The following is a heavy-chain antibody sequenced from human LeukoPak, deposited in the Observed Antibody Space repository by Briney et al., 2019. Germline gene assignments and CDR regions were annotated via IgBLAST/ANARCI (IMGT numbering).Heavy chain of an antibody. J-gene: IGHJ3*02. CDR3: ASGLPSWQRDAFDI. V-gene: IGHV4-31*03. CDR2: IYYSGST. Sequence: SETLPLTCTVSGGSISSGGYYWSWIRQHPGKGLEWIGYIYYSGSTYYNPSLKSRVTISVDTSKNQFSLKLSSVTAADTTVYYCASGLPSWQRDAFDIWGQGTMVTVSS. D-gene: IGHD2-15*01. CDR1: GGSISSGGYY.